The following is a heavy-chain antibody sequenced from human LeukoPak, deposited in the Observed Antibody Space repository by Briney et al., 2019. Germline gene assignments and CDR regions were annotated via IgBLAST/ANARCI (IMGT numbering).Heavy chain of an antibody. CDR2: TYYSGST. V-gene: IGHV4-30-4*01. Sequence: SETLSLTCSVFGVSISSGDYYWSWIRQPPGKGLEWIGFTYYSGSTYYNPSLKSRVTISADMSKNQFSLKLTSVTAADTAVYYCAGAGDFDYWGRGTLVTVSS. J-gene: IGHJ4*02. CDR1: GVSISSGDYY. CDR3: AGAGDFDY. D-gene: IGHD1-1*01.